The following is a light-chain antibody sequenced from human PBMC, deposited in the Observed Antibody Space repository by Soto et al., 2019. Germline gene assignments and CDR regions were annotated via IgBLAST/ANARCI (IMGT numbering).Light chain of an antibody. CDR1: NNEFGGYNY. CDR3: SSHAGSNNVYV. V-gene: IGLV2-8*01. J-gene: IGLJ1*01. Sequence: SALTQPPPPARASWQAVTNSLPGNNNEFGGYNYVSWYQQHPGKAPKVMIYEVNKRPSGVPDRFSGSKSGNTASLTVSGLQTEDEADYYCSSHAGSNNVYVFGTGTKVTVL. CDR2: EVN.